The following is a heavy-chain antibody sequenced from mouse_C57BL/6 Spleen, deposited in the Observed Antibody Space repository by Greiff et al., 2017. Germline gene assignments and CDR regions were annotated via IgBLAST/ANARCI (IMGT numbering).Heavy chain of an antibody. D-gene: IGHD2-4*01. CDR1: GYTFTEYT. CDR3: ARHEDGIYYYYDAASCFAD. CDR2: FYPGSGSI. Sequence: QVQLQQSGAELVKPGASVKLSCKASGYTFTEYTIHWVKQRSGQGLEWIGWFYPGSGSIKYNEKFKDKATLTADKSSSTVYMELSRLTSEDSAVNFLARHEDGIYYYYDAASCFADWGQGTLVTVSA. J-gene: IGHJ3*01. V-gene: IGHV1-62-2*01.